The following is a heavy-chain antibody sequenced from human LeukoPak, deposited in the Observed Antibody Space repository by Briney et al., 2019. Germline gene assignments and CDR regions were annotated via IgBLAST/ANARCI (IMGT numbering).Heavy chain of an antibody. J-gene: IGHJ6*03. Sequence: SVKVSCKASGGTFSSYAISWVRQAPGQGLEWMGGIIPILGTANYAQKFQGRVTITTDESTSTAYMELSSLRSEDTAVYYCARGIVVVPAAKEYYYYMDVWGKGTTVTVSS. D-gene: IGHD2-2*01. CDR2: IIPILGTA. CDR3: ARGIVVVPAAKEYYYYMDV. V-gene: IGHV1-69*05. CDR1: GGTFSSYA.